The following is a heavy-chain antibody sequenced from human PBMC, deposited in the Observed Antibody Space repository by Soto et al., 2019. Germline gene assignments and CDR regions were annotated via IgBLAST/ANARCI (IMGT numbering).Heavy chain of an antibody. CDR1: GGTFSSYA. Sequence: QVQLVQYGAEVKKPGSSVKVSCKASGGTFSSYAISWVRQAPGQGLEWMGGIIPIFGTANYAQKFQGRVTITADESTSRADMELCSLRSEDTAVYYGARESRYCSGGSCYFLPGIDYWGQGTLVTVSS. V-gene: IGHV1-69*12. D-gene: IGHD2-15*01. J-gene: IGHJ4*02. CDR3: ARESRYCSGGSCYFLPGIDY. CDR2: IIPIFGTA.